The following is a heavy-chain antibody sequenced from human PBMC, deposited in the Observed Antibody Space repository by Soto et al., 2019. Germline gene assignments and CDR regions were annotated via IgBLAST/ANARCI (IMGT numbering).Heavy chain of an antibody. J-gene: IGHJ4*02. V-gene: IGHV3-15*07. Sequence: GGSLRLSCAVSDFTITNAWMNWVRQGPGKGLEWVGRIKTKSEGERTDYAASVKGRFTISRDDSKNTLYLQMNSLKTDDTAMYYCTTGSVEGYWGQGSLVTVSS. CDR3: TTGSVEGY. CDR1: DFTITNAW. CDR2: IKTKSEGERT. D-gene: IGHD1-1*01.